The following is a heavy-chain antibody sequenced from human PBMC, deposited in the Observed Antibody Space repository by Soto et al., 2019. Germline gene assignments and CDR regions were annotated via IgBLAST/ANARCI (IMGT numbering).Heavy chain of an antibody. CDR2: IAFDGSPE. J-gene: IGHJ6*02. D-gene: IGHD2-21*02. Sequence: QVQLVESGGGVVQPGRALRLSCAASGFSFNTSGMHWVRQAPGKGLEWVAVIAFDGSPEFYGDSVRGRFTISRDNSKNTLFLQMKSLAPKDTAVYYCATKVRVTNYPYYGMDVWGQGTTVTVSS. CDR1: GFSFNTSG. V-gene: IGHV3-30*03. CDR3: ATKVRVTNYPYYGMDV.